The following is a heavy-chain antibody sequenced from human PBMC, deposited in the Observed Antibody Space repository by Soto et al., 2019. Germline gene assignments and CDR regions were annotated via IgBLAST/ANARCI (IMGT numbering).Heavy chain of an antibody. J-gene: IGHJ6*02. CDR3: ARETPGGDSEYYYGMDV. D-gene: IGHD2-21*01. Sequence: GASVKVSCKASGYTFTSYYMHWVRQAPGQGLEWMGIINPSGGSTSYAQKFQGRVTMTRDTSTSTVYMELSSLRSEDTAVYYCARETPGGDSEYYYGMDVWGQGTTVTVSS. CDR2: INPSGGST. V-gene: IGHV1-46*01. CDR1: GYTFTSYY.